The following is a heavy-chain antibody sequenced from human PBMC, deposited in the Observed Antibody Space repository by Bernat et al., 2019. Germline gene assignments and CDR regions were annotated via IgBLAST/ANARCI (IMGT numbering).Heavy chain of an antibody. CDR2: IWYDGSNK. CDR1: GFTFNRHG. V-gene: IGHV3-33*01. CDR3: ARDPGDGYNGFDY. J-gene: IGHJ4*02. D-gene: IGHD5-24*01. Sequence: QVQLVESGGGVVQPGRSLRLSCAASGFTFNRHGMHWVRQAPGKGLEWVAVIWYDGSNKYYADSVKGRFTISRDNSKNTLYLQMNSLRAEDTAVYYCARDPGDGYNGFDYWGQGTLVTVSS.